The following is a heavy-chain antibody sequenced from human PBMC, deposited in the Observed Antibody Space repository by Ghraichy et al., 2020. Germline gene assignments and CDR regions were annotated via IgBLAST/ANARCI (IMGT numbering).Heavy chain of an antibody. J-gene: IGHJ3*01. V-gene: IGHV3-21*01. CDR3: ARGMKVVPATLYACDV. CDR1: GFTFSSHS. Sequence: GESLNISCEASGFTFSSHSMNWVRQVPGKGLEWVSSISSSGRSIYDTYSDSVKGRFTISRDNAQNSLFLHMNTLTAEDTAVYYCARGMKVVPATLYACDVWGQGTLVTVSS. CDR2: ISSSGRSI. D-gene: IGHD2-2*01.